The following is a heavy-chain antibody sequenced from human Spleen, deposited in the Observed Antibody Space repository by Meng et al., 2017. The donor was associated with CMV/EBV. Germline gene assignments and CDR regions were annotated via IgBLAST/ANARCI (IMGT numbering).Heavy chain of an antibody. CDR3: ARDMFAWAVPSTPLQY. V-gene: IGHV3-30*04. CDR1: GFAFIDYT. D-gene: IGHD3-10*02. CDR2: ISSDGSKT. Sequence: GGSLRLSCSTSGFAFIDYTLHWVRQAPGKGLEWVALISSDGSKTSYADSVKGRFIVSRDNSKNTLYLQMSSLTAEDTAVYFCARDMFAWAVPSTPLQYWGQGTLVTVSS. J-gene: IGHJ4*02.